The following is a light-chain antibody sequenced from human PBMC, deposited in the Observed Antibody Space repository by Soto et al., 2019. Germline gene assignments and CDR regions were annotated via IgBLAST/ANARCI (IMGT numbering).Light chain of an antibody. Sequence: DIQMTQSPSTLSASVGDRVTITCRPSQSISSWLAWYQQKPGKAPKLLIYAASSLQTGVPSRFSGSGSGTDFTLTISSLQPEDFATYYCLQDYRFPPWTFGQGTKVDI. V-gene: IGKV1-5*01. CDR3: LQDYRFPPWT. CDR2: AAS. CDR1: QSISSW. J-gene: IGKJ1*01.